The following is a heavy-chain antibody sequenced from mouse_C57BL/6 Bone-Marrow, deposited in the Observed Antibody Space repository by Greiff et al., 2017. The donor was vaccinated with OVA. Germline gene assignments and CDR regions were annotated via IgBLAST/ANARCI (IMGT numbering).Heavy chain of an antibody. V-gene: IGHV1-69*01. CDR3: LRLLRYFDY. D-gene: IGHD1-1*01. J-gene: IGHJ2*01. CDR2: IDPSDSYT. Sequence: QVQLKQPGAELVMPGASVKLSCKASGYTFTSYWMHWVKQRPGQGLEWIGEIDPSDSYTNYNQKFKGKSTLTVDKSSSTAYMQLSSLTSEDSAVYYCLRLLRYFDYWGQGTTLTVSS. CDR1: GYTFTSYW.